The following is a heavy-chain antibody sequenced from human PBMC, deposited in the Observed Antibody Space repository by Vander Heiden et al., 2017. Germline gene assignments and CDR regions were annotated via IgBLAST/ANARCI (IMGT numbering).Heavy chain of an antibody. D-gene: IGHD2-2*01. CDR1: GYTFTGYY. Sequence: QVQLVQSGAEVKKPGASVKVSCKASGYTFTGYYLHWVRQAPGQGLEWMGWINPNSGGTNYAQKFQGWVTMTRDTSISTAYMELSRLRSDDTAVYYCARAEINKTPTTFDYWGQGTLVTVSS. J-gene: IGHJ4*02. V-gene: IGHV1-2*04. CDR3: ARAEINKTPTTFDY. CDR2: INPNSGGT.